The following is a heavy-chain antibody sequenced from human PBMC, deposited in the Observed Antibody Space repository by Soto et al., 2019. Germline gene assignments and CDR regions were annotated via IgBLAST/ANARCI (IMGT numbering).Heavy chain of an antibody. J-gene: IGHJ4*02. Sequence: WASVKVSCKASGGTFSSYAISWVRQAPGQGLEWMGGIIPIFGTANYAQKFQGRVTITADKSTSTAYMELSSLRSEDTAVYYCARERDYYDSSGYYYALDYWGQGTLVTVSS. CDR2: IIPIFGTA. D-gene: IGHD3-22*01. CDR1: GGTFSSYA. CDR3: ARERDYYDSSGYYYALDY. V-gene: IGHV1-69*06.